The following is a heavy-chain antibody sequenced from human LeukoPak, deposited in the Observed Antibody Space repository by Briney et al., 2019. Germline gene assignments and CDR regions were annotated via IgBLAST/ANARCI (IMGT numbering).Heavy chain of an antibody. V-gene: IGHV4-39*01. CDR1: GGSISSSSYY. CDR3: ARMEGVVVVS. CDR2: IYYSGST. J-gene: IGHJ4*02. D-gene: IGHD3-22*01. Sequence: PSETLSLTCTVSGGSISSSSYYWGWIRQPPGKGLEWIGSIYYSGSTYYNPSLKSRVTMSVDTSKNQFSLKLSSVTAADTAVYYCARMEGVVVVSWGQGTLVTVSS.